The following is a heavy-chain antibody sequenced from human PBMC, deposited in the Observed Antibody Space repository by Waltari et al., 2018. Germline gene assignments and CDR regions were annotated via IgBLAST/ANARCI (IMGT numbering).Heavy chain of an antibody. CDR2: INPTSGGT. Sequence: QVQLVQSGAEVKKPGASVKVSCKASGYTFTGYYMHWVRQAPGQGLEWMGWINPTSGGTNYAQKFQGRVTMTRDTSISTAYMELSRLRSDDTAVYYCARVLRYFDWLGLGYWGQGTLVTVSS. J-gene: IGHJ4*02. CDR3: ARVLRYFDWLGLGY. D-gene: IGHD3-9*01. CDR1: GYTFTGYY. V-gene: IGHV1-2*02.